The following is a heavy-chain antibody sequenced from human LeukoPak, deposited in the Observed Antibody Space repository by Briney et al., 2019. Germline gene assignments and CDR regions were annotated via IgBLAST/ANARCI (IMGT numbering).Heavy chain of an antibody. CDR1: GGTFSSYA. Sequence: ASVKVSCKASGGTFSSYAISWVRQAPGQGLEWMGRIIPILGIANYAQKFQGRVTITADKSTSTAYMELSSLRSEDTAVYYCAREKGVYSGSYCVFDYWGQGTLVTVSS. V-gene: IGHV1-69*04. J-gene: IGHJ4*02. CDR2: IIPILGIA. D-gene: IGHD1-26*01. CDR3: AREKGVYSGSYCVFDY.